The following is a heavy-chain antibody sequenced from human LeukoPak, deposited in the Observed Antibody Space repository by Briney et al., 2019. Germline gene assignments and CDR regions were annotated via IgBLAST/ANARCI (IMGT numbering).Heavy chain of an antibody. CDR1: GYTFTGYY. J-gene: IGHJ6*03. Sequence: ASVKVSCKASGYTFTGYYMHWVRQAPGQGLEWMGWVNPNSGGTNYAQKFQGRVTMTRDTSISTAYMELSRLRSDDTVVYYCARDWCSGGSCFHYYYYMDVWGKGTTVTISS. V-gene: IGHV1-2*02. CDR2: VNPNSGGT. CDR3: ARDWCSGGSCFHYYYYMDV. D-gene: IGHD2-15*01.